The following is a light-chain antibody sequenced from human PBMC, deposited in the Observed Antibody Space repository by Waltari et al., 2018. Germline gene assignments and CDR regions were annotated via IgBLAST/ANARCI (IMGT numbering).Light chain of an antibody. CDR1: QSVSRW. V-gene: IGKV1-5*03. Sequence: DIQMTQYPSTLSASVGESVTITCRASQSVSRWLAWYQQKPGKAPNLLIYEASRLDSGVPSRFSGSGSGTEFTLTISSLQPDDVATYYCHQYSGYSTFGQGTKVEI. CDR3: HQYSGYST. J-gene: IGKJ1*01. CDR2: EAS.